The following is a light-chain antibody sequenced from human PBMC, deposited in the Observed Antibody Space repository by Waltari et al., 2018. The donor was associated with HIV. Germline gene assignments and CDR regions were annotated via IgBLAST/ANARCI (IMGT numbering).Light chain of an antibody. CDR3: QQTFNIPLI. V-gene: IGKV1-39*01. CDR2: AAS. Sequence: DIQMTQSPSSLSASVGDRVTITCRASQSIGVYLNWSRQNQGKAPELLIYAASSLQSGLPPRVSGSGSGTEFALTVSSLQPEDFATYYCQQTFNIPLIFGPGTKVDI. J-gene: IGKJ3*01. CDR1: QSIGVY.